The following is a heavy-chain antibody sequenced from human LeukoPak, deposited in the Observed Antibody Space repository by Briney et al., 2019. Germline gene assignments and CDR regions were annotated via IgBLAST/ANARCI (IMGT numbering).Heavy chain of an antibody. CDR1: GFTFSSYS. CDR3: AREEYQLLGPHYYYGMDV. CDR2: ISSSSSYI. V-gene: IGHV3-21*01. J-gene: IGHJ6*02. D-gene: IGHD2-2*01. Sequence: GGSLRLSCAASGFTFSSYSMNWVRQAPGKGLEWVSSISSSSSYIYYADSVKGRFTISRDNAKNSLYLQMNSLRAEDTAVYYCAREEYQLLGPHYYYGMDVWGQGTTVTVSS.